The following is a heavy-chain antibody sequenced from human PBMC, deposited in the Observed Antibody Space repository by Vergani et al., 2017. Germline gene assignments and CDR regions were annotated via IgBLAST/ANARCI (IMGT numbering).Heavy chain of an antibody. CDR3: AREAISGSYPVNDY. D-gene: IGHD1-26*01. Sequence: QVQLQESGPGLVKPSETLSLTCTVSGGSVSSGSYYWSWIRQPAGKGLEWIGEINHSGSTNYNPSLKSRVTISVDTSKNQFSLKLSSVTAADTAVYYCAREAISGSYPVNDYWGQGTLVTVSS. J-gene: IGHJ4*02. V-gene: IGHV4-61*10. CDR1: GGSVSSGSYY. CDR2: INHSGST.